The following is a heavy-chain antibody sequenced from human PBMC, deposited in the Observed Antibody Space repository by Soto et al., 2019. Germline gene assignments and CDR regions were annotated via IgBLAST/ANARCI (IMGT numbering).Heavy chain of an antibody. CDR2: IRVYNGKT. D-gene: IGHD2-2*01. J-gene: IGHJ6*03. Sequence: ASVKVSCKTSGYTFRSQGITWVRQAPGQGLEWMGCIRVYNGKTYYEESLQGRVTMTTDTSTSTAYMEPRNLRSDVTAVYYCATSIYSTSWFGHYNMDVWGQGTTVTVSS. V-gene: IGHV1-18*01. CDR3: ATSIYSTSWFGHYNMDV. CDR1: GYTFRSQG.